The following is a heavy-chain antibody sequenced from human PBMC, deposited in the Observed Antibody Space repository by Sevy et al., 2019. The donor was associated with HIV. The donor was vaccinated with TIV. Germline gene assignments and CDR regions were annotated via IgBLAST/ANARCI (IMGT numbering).Heavy chain of an antibody. CDR1: GDSVSSNTAA. V-gene: IGHV6-1*01. D-gene: IGHD6-19*01. CDR3: ARAGFAVAGPFDY. Sequence: SQTLSLTCAISGDSVSSNTAAWNWIRQSPPRGLEWLGRTYYRSKWYNEYADSVKSRITFNADTSKNHFSLQLSSVTPEDTALYYCARAGFAVAGPFDYWGQGTQVTVSS. CDR2: TYYRSKWYN. J-gene: IGHJ4*02.